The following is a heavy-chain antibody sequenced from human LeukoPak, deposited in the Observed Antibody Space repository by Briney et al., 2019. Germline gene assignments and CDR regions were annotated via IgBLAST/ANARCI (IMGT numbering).Heavy chain of an antibody. D-gene: IGHD3-22*01. CDR2: INNVGDS. V-gene: IGHV3-13*01. CDR3: ARNPYDYDSSGLLTPYYFDY. Sequence: GGSLRLSCAASGFTIGTHDMHWVRRTPGEGLEWVSAINNVGDSFYPASVEGRFTISRETAKNSLYLQMNGLRAKDTAVYYCARNPYDYDSSGLLTPYYFDYWGQGTLVTVSS. CDR1: GFTIGTHD. J-gene: IGHJ4*02.